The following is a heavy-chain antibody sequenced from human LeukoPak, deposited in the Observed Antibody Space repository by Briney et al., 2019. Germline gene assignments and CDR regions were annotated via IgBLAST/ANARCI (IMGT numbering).Heavy chain of an antibody. V-gene: IGHV4-39*07. CDR3: ARAGHNWNGPQQFLGYYYYMDV. Sequence: PSETLSLTCSVSGGSISSRSYYWGWIRQPPGKGLEWIGSIYYSGSTNYNPSLKSRVTISVDTSKNQFSLKLSSVTAADTAVYYCARAGHNWNGPQQFLGYYYYMDVWGKGTTVTISS. CDR2: IYYSGST. J-gene: IGHJ6*03. CDR1: GGSISSRSYY. D-gene: IGHD1-1*01.